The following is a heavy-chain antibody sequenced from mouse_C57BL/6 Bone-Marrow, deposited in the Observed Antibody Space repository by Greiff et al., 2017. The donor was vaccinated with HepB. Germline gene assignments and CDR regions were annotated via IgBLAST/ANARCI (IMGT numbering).Heavy chain of an antibody. V-gene: IGHV1-52*01. J-gene: IGHJ1*03. CDR1: GYTFTSYW. D-gene: IGHD2-3*01. CDR2: IDPSDSET. Sequence: QVQLQQPGAELVRPGSSVKLSCKASGYTFTSYWMHWVKQRPIQGLEWIGNIDPSDSETHYNQKFKDKATLTVDKSSSTAYMQLSSLTSEDSAVYYCASWENGYYRDTFWYFDVWGTGTTVTVSS. CDR3: ASWENGYYRDTFWYFDV.